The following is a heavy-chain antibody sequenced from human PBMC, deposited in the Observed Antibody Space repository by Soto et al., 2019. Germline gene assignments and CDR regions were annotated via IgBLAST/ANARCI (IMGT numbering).Heavy chain of an antibody. CDR3: ARGSYYSGWV. J-gene: IGHJ4*02. V-gene: IGHV6-1*01. D-gene: IGHD6-19*01. CDR2: TYYRSKWYS. CDR1: GDSVSRTSAA. Sequence: PSPTLSRTYAISGDSVSRTSAAWSWIRQSPSRGLEWLGRTYYRSKWYSDYAVSVKSRITINPDTSKNQFSLQLNSVTPEDTAVYYCARGSYYSGWVWGQGTLGTVSS.